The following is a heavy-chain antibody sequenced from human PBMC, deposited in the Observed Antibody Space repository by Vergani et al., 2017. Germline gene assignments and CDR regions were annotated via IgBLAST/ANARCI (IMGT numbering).Heavy chain of an antibody. V-gene: IGHV3-21*01. Sequence: EVQLVESGGGLVKPGGSLRLSCAASGFTFSSYSMNWVRQAPGKGLEWVSSISSSSSYIYYADSVKGRFTISRDNAKHSLYLQMNSRRAEDTAVYYCARDNGYGQMGDYWGQGTLVTVSS. CDR2: ISSSSSYI. D-gene: IGHD5-18*01. J-gene: IGHJ4*02. CDR1: GFTFSSYS. CDR3: ARDNGYGQMGDY.